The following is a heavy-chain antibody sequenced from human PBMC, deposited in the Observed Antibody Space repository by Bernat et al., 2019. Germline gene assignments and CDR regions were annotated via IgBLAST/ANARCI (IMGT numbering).Heavy chain of an antibody. V-gene: IGHV3-20*01. CDR3: AKIRGPTRLLNWFDP. D-gene: IGHD1-26*01. Sequence: EVQLVESGGGVVRPGGSLRLSCAASGFTFDDYGMSWVRQAPGKGLEWVSAINWNGDNTAYADSVKGRLTISRKNGKNSLYLQMNSLRAENTSFYHCAKIRGPTRLLNWFDPWGQGTLVTVSS. J-gene: IGHJ5*02. CDR2: INWNGDNT. CDR1: GFTFDDYG.